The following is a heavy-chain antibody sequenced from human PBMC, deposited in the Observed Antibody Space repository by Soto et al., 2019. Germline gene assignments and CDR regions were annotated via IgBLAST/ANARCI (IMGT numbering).Heavy chain of an antibody. V-gene: IGHV1-18*01. J-gene: IGHJ1*01. CDR2: VSPKSGNT. D-gene: IGHD1-1*01. CDR3: ARGRTVASIGPLLV. CDR1: GYNFFDYG. Sequence: QLQLVQSGAEVKKPGASVKVSCKASGYNFFDYGVSWVRQATGQGLEWMGWVSPKSGNTDYARKVQGRFTMTTNISTSTAYMELRGLISDDTGVYYCARGRTVASIGPLLVWGQVTLVSVSS.